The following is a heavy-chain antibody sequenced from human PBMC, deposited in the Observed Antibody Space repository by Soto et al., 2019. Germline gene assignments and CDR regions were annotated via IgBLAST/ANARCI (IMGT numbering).Heavy chain of an antibody. CDR1: GGSISSYY. Sequence: PSETLSLTCTVSGGSISSYYWSWIRQPPGKGLEWIGYIYYSGDANYNPSLKSRVTISVDTSKNQFSLSLSSLTAADTAVYYCARGTYVSGSYDYYYGMDVWGQGTTVTVSS. J-gene: IGHJ6*02. D-gene: IGHD3-10*01. V-gene: IGHV4-59*01. CDR3: ARGTYVSGSYDYYYGMDV. CDR2: IYYSGDA.